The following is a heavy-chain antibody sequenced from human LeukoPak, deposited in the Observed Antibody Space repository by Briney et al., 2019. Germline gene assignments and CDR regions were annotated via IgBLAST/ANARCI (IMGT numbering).Heavy chain of an antibody. CDR1: GYTFTGYY. V-gene: IGHV1-2*02. CDR2: INPNSGGT. CDR3: ASPSSPFYYYMDV. Sequence: ASVKVSCKASGYTFTGYYMHWVRQAPGQGLEWMGWINPNSGGTNYAQKFQGRVTMTRDTSVSTAYMELSRLRSDDTAVYYCASPSSPFYYYMDVWGKGTTVTVSS. D-gene: IGHD6-6*01. J-gene: IGHJ6*03.